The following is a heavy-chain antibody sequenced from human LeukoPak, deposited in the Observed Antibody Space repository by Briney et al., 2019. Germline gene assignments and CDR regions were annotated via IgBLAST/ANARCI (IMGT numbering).Heavy chain of an antibody. V-gene: IGHV1-2*02. CDR1: GGXXXXXA. Sequence: ASVKVSCKASGGXXXXXAXSXVXQAPGXXXXXXGWINLNSGGTYYGQQFQCRVTMTRDTSISTAYMELSRLRSDDTAVYYCATYGSGSPYYFDYWGQGTLVTVSS. CDR2: INLNSGGT. D-gene: IGHD3-10*01. J-gene: IGHJ4*02. CDR3: ATYGSGSPYYFDY.